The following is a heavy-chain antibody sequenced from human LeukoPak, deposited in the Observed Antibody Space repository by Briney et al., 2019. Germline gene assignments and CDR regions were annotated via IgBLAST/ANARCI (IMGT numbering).Heavy chain of an antibody. Sequence: SETLSLTCAVYGGSFSGYYWSWIRQPPGKGLEWIGEINHSGSTNYNPSLKSRVTISVDTSKNQFSLKLSSVTAADTAVYYCARGSGDIVVVVAPRWFDPWGQGTLVTVSS. V-gene: IGHV4-34*01. D-gene: IGHD2-15*01. CDR3: ARGSGDIVVVVAPRWFDP. CDR2: INHSGST. J-gene: IGHJ5*02. CDR1: GGSFSGYY.